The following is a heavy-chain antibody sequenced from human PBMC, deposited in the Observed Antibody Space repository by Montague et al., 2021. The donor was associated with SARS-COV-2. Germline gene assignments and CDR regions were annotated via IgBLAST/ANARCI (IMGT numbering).Heavy chain of an antibody. Sequence: SETLSLTCTVSGGSISSYYWTWIRQHPGKGLESIGYIYHNGSTKYNPSLKSRVTISVDTSKNQFSLKLSSVSVADTAVYYCARGGGNSADYYNYTMDVWGQGTTVTVFS. J-gene: IGHJ6*02. CDR1: GGSISSYY. D-gene: IGHD4-23*01. CDR3: ARGGGNSADYYNYTMDV. V-gene: IGHV4-59*01. CDR2: IYHNGST.